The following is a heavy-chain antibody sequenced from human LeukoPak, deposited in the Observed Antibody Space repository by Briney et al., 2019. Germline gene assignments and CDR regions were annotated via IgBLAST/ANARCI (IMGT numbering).Heavy chain of an antibody. J-gene: IGHJ3*02. D-gene: IGHD3-22*01. CDR1: GFTFSSYA. CDR2: ISGSGGST. Sequence: GGSLRLSCAASGFTFSSYAMSWVRQAPGKGLEWVSAISGSGGSTYYADSVKGRFTISRDNSKNTLYLQMNSLRAEDTAVYYCAKDFPMIVVVLGAFDIWGQGTMVTVSS. V-gene: IGHV3-23*01. CDR3: AKDFPMIVVVLGAFDI.